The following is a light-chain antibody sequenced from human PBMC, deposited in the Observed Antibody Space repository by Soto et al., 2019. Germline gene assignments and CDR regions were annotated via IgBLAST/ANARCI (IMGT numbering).Light chain of an antibody. CDR3: DSYTSSKTLL. J-gene: IGLJ3*02. Sequence: QSALTQPASVSGSPGQSITISCTGTSRDVGGHNSVSWYQQHPGKAPKRMIYEVSNRPSGVSNRFSGSKSGNTASLTISGLQAEDEADYYCDSYTSSKTLLFGGGTKLTVL. CDR2: EVS. CDR1: SRDVGGHNS. V-gene: IGLV2-14*01.